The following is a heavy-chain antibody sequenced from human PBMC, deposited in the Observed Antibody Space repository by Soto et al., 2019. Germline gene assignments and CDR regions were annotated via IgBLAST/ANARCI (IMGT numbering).Heavy chain of an antibody. CDR2: ISAYNGNT. D-gene: IGHD3-22*01. CDR3: ARDGPTYYYESSGYKNWFDP. V-gene: IGHV1-18*04. J-gene: IGHJ5*02. CDR1: GYTFTSYG. Sequence: GASVKVSCKASGYTFTSYGISWVRQAPGQELEWMGWISAYNGNTKYAQKVQGRVTMTTDTPTSTVYMELRSLRSDDTAVYYCARDGPTYYYESSGYKNWFDPWGQGTLVTVSS.